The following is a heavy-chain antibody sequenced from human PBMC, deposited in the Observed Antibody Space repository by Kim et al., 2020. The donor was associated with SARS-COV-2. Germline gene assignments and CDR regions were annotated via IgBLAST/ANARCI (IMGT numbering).Heavy chain of an antibody. CDR1: GGTFSSYA. CDR2: IIPIFGTA. CDR3: ARNSRWIISSGSYRLYYFDY. D-gene: IGHD3-10*01. Sequence: SVKVSCKASGGTFSSYAISWVRQAPGQGLEWMGGIIPIFGTANYAQKFQGRVTITADESTSTAYMELSSLRSEDTAVYYCARNSRWIISSGSYRLYYFDYWGQGTLVTVSS. V-gene: IGHV1-69*13. J-gene: IGHJ4*02.